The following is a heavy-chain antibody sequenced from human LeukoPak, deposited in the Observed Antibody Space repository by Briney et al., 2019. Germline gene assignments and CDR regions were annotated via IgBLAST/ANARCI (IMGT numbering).Heavy chain of an antibody. CDR2: FDPEDGET. D-gene: IGHD6-19*01. Sequence: GASVKVSCKVSGYTLTELSMHWVRQAPGKGLEWMGGFDPEDGETIYAQKFQGRVTMTEDTSTDTAYIELSSLRSEDTAVYYCATVGEWRAVAEYYFDYWGQGTLVTVSS. V-gene: IGHV1-24*01. CDR3: ATVGEWRAVAEYYFDY. CDR1: GYTLTELS. J-gene: IGHJ4*02.